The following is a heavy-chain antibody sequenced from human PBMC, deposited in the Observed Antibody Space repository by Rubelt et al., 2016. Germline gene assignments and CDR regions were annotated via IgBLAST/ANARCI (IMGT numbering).Heavy chain of an antibody. V-gene: IGHV3-74*01. Sequence: GGGLVQPGGSLRLSCEASGFTFSSYWMHWVRQAPGKGLVWVSRINSDGSSTDYADSVKGRFTISRDNAKDSLYLQMNSLSAEDTAVYYCARTGKGWGQGTLVTVSS. CDR1: GFTFSSYW. J-gene: IGHJ4*02. CDR3: ARTGKG. CDR2: INSDGSST.